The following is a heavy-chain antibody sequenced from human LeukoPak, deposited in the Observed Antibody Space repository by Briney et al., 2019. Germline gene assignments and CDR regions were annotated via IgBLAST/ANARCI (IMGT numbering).Heavy chain of an antibody. Sequence: GGSLRLSCAASGFTFSSYAMTWVRQAPGKGLEWVAVISYDGDHKYYPDSVKGRFTISRDNSKNTVYLQMNSLRVEDTAVYFCAREYYSGNYYVFDYWGQGTLVTVSS. CDR1: GFTFSSYA. CDR3: AREYYSGNYYVFDY. D-gene: IGHD1-26*01. V-gene: IGHV3-30-3*01. CDR2: ISYDGDHK. J-gene: IGHJ4*02.